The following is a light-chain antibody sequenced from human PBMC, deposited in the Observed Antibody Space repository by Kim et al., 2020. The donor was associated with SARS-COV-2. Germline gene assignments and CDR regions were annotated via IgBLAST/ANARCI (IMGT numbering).Light chain of an antibody. Sequence: SSPGERAHLYCRASQGVSSSYLAWYPQKPGQAPRLLIYGASSRATGIPDRFSGRGSGTDFTLTISRLEPEDFAVYYCQQYGSSPDTFGQGTKLEI. V-gene: IGKV3-20*01. CDR3: QQYGSSPDT. CDR1: QGVSSSY. J-gene: IGKJ2*01. CDR2: GAS.